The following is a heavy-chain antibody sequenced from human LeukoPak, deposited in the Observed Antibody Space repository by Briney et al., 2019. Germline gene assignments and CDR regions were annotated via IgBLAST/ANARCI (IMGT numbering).Heavy chain of an antibody. CDR3: TRAPTYGPGSSFDY. J-gene: IGHJ4*02. V-gene: IGHV3-11*01. D-gene: IGHD3-10*01. CDR1: GFTFRDYD. Sequence: GGSLRLSCAASGFTFRDYDMTWIRQAPGKGLEWISYISSSDTTMYNADSVKGRFTISRDNAKNSLYLQMNSLRAEDTAVYYCTRAPTYGPGSSFDYWGQGTLVTVSS. CDR2: ISSSDTTM.